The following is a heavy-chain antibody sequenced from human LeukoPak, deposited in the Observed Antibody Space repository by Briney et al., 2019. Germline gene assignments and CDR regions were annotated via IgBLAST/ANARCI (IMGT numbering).Heavy chain of an antibody. CDR3: ARGGRPDY. D-gene: IGHD6-6*01. CDR1: GFTFRISW. V-gene: IGHV3-7*05. J-gene: IGHJ4*02. CDR2: IKEDGSEK. Sequence: GGSLRLSCAGSGFTFRISWMSWVRQAPGRGLEWVANIKEDGSEKNYVDSVKGRFTISRDNDKNLMYLQMNSLRAEDTAVYYCARGGRPDYWGQGILVTVSS.